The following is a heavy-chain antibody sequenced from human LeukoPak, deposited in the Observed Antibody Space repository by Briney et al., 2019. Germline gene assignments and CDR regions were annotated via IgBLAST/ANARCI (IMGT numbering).Heavy chain of an antibody. J-gene: IGHJ5*02. D-gene: IGHD4-17*01. CDR1: SYTFTSYG. CDR2: ISAYNGNT. CDR3: ARDLSHGDYRDWFDP. V-gene: IGHV1-18*01. Sequence: ASVKVSCKASSYTFTSYGISWVRQAPGQGLEWMGWISAYNGNTNYAQKLQGRVTMTTDTSTSTAYMELRSLRSDDTAVYYCARDLSHGDYRDWFDPWGQGTLVTVSS.